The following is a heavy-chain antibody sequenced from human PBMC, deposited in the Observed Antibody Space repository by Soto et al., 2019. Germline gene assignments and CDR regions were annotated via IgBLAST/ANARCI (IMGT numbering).Heavy chain of an antibody. Sequence: SETLSLTCTVSGGSISSGGYYWSWIRQHPGKGLEWIGYIYYSGSTYYNPSLKSRVTISVDTSKNQFSQKLSSVTAADTAVYYCARVFSGGNPVDYWGQGTLVTVSS. V-gene: IGHV4-31*03. CDR2: IYYSGST. J-gene: IGHJ4*02. CDR1: GGSISSGGYY. CDR3: ARVFSGGNPVDY. D-gene: IGHD2-15*01.